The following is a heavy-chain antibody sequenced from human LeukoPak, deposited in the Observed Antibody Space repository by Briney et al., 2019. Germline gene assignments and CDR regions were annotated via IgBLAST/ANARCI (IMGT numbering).Heavy chain of an antibody. Sequence: GASVKVSCKASGGTFSSYAISWVRQAPGQGLEWMGGIIPIFGTANYAQKFQGRVTITADESTSTAYMELSSLRSEDTAVYYCARDQDYYDSSGCYYYWGQGTLVTVSS. CDR1: GGTFSSYA. D-gene: IGHD3-22*01. CDR3: ARDQDYYDSSGCYYY. V-gene: IGHV1-69*13. CDR2: IIPIFGTA. J-gene: IGHJ4*02.